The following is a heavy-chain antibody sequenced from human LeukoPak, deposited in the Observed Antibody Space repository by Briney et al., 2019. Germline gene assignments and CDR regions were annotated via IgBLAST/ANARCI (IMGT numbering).Heavy chain of an antibody. J-gene: IGHJ6*02. CDR3: ARVCTNGVCYPANYYYYGMDV. CDR1: GYTFTSYD. D-gene: IGHD2-8*01. CDR2: MNPNSGNT. V-gene: IGHV1-8*01. Sequence: ASVTVSCKASGYTFTSYDINWVRQAPGQGLEWMGWMNPNSGNTGYAQKFQGRVTMTRNTSISTAYMELSSLRSEDTAVYYCARVCTNGVCYPANYYYYGMDVWGQGTTGTVS.